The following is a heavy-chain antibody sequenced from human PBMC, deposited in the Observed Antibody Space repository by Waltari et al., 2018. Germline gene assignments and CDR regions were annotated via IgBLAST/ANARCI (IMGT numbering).Heavy chain of an antibody. D-gene: IGHD6-6*01. CDR3: AHSFKYSSST. CDR2: IYCDDDK. V-gene: IGHV2-5*02. Sequence: QITLKESGPTLVKPTQTLTLTCTFPGFSLSPSGVGVGWLRQPPGKALEWLAIIYCDDDKRYSPSLNSRLTITTDTSKNQVVLTMTNMDPVDTATYYCAHSFKYSSSTWGQGTLVTVSS. CDR1: GFSLSPSGVG. J-gene: IGHJ4*02.